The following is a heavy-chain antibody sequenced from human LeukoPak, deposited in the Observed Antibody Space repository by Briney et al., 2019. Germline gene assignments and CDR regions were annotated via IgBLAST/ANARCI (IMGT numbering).Heavy chain of an antibody. CDR3: ARGEGQWLVGPFDY. D-gene: IGHD6-19*01. CDR2: INPSSGGT. CDR1: GYTFTGYY. V-gene: IGHV1-2*02. J-gene: IGHJ4*02. Sequence: GASVKVSCKASGYTFTGYYMHWVRQAPGQGLEWMGWINPSSGGTNYAQKFQGRVTMTRDTSISTAYMELSRLRSDDTAVYYCARGEGQWLVGPFDYWGQGTLVTVSS.